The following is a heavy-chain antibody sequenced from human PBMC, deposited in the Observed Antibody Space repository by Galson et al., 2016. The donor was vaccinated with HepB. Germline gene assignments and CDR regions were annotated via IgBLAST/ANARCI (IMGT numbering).Heavy chain of an antibody. CDR1: GFTFSRHS. CDR3: ARDRGYFGSAFDY. V-gene: IGHV3-23*01. D-gene: IGHD2/OR15-2a*01. CDR2: PGVDGGPT. Sequence: SLRLSCAASGFTFSRHSMSWVRQAPGKGLEWVSGPGVDGGPTFYAESVKGRFIISKDMSKNTLSLQMNSLRADDTAVYYCARDRGYFGSAFDYWGLGTLVTVAS. J-gene: IGHJ4*02.